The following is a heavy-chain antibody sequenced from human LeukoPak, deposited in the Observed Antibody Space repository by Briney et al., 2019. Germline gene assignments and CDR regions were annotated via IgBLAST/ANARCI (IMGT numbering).Heavy chain of an antibody. CDR1: EFTFSSCS. CDR2: ISGSSSDI. V-gene: IGHV3-21*01. D-gene: IGHD3-16*01. J-gene: IGHJ4*02. CDR3: ARRGYHDYSGFDY. Sequence: GGSLRLSCAGSEFTFSSCSMNWVRQAPGKGLEWVSSISGSSSDIYYADSVKGRFTISRDNSKNSLYLQMKSLRAEDTALYYCARRGYHDYSGFDYWGQGTLVTVSS.